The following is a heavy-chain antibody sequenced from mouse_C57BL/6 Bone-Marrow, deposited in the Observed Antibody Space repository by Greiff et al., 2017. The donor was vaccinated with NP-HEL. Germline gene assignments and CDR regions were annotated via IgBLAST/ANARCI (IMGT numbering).Heavy chain of an antibody. D-gene: IGHD3-1*01. CDR3: ARGRPLSTAPWCAY. CDR2: INPSNGGT. V-gene: IGHV1-53*01. J-gene: IGHJ3*01. CDR1: GYTFTSYW. Sequence: QVQLQQSGTELVKPGASVKLSCKASGYTFTSYWMHWVKQRPGQGLEWIGNINPSNGGTNYNEKFKSKATLTVDKSSSTAYMQLSSLTSEDSAVYYCARGRPLSTAPWCAYWGQGTLVTVSA.